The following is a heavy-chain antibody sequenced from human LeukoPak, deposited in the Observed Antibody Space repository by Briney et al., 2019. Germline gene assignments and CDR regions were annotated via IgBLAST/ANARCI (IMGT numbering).Heavy chain of an antibody. Sequence: SETLSLTCAVYGGSFSGYYWGWIRQPPGKGLEWIGNIYYSGSTYYHPSLSSRVTISVDASRNQFSLKLGSVTAADTAVYYCAKGVSGSYLLDCWGQGTLVTVSS. J-gene: IGHJ4*02. CDR2: IYYSGST. D-gene: IGHD1-26*01. CDR3: AKGVSGSYLLDC. V-gene: IGHV4-34*01. CDR1: GGSFSGYY.